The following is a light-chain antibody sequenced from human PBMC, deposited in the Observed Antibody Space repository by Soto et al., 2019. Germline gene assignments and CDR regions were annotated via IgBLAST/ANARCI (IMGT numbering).Light chain of an antibody. CDR1: QSISSY. V-gene: IGKV3-11*01. Sequence: EIVMTQSPATLSLSRGDRATVXCRASQSISSYLIWYQQKPGQAPRLLIYDVSNWASGIPSRFSGSGSGTDFTLTISSLEPEDFAVYYCQHRSSWPRTFGQGTKVDIK. CDR3: QHRSSWPRT. J-gene: IGKJ1*01. CDR2: DVS.